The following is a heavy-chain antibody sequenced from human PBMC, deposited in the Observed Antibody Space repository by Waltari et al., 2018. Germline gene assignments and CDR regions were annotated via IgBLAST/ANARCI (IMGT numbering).Heavy chain of an antibody. CDR2: IIPIFGTA. J-gene: IGHJ1*01. CDR1: AGPFSSYA. CDR3: ARVGSGYSSSWSAEYFQH. D-gene: IGHD6-13*01. V-gene: IGHV1-69*13. Sequence: QVQLVQSGAEVKKPGSSVTVSCKASAGPFSSYAISWARPAPGPGLEWMGGIIPIFGTANYAQKFQGRVTITADESTSTAYMELSSLRSEDTAVYYCARVGSGYSSSWSAEYFQHWGQGTLVTVSS.